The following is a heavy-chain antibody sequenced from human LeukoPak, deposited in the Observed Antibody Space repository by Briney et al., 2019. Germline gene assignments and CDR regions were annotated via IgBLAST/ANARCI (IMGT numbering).Heavy chain of an antibody. CDR3: ARLGSSRWFYGMDV. Sequence: GASVKVSCKASGYTFTSYYMNWVRQARGQGLEWMGIIDLSGGSTRYAQTFQGRLTMTRDTSTSTVYMELSSLRSEDTAVYYCARLGSSRWFYGMDVWGQGTTVTVSS. CDR1: GYTFTSYY. V-gene: IGHV1-46*01. J-gene: IGHJ6*02. D-gene: IGHD6-13*01. CDR2: IDLSGGST.